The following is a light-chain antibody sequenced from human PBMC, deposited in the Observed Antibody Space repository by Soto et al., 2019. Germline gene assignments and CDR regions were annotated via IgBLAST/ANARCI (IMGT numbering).Light chain of an antibody. J-gene: IGKJ1*01. CDR2: GAS. CDR1: QSVTSNY. V-gene: IGKV3-20*01. CDR3: QQYGNSRWT. Sequence: EVVLTQSPGTLSLSPGERATLSCRASQSVTSNYLAWYQQKPGQAPRLLIYGASSRATGIPDRFSGSGSGTHFTLTISRLEPEDFAVYYCQQYGNSRWTFGQGTKVDIK.